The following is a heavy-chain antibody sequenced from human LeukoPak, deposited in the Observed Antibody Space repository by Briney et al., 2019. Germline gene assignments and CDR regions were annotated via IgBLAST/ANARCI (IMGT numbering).Heavy chain of an antibody. Sequence: GAPVKVSCKTSGYTFIRYGISWVRQAPGQGRERIGWISAYNDNTNYAQKLQGRVTLSTDTSTSTASTELRSLRADATAVYYCARDWRDGYNYYFDYWGQGTLVTVSS. J-gene: IGHJ4*02. CDR3: ARDWRDGYNYYFDY. D-gene: IGHD5-24*01. V-gene: IGHV1-18*01. CDR1: GYTFIRYG. CDR2: ISAYNDNT.